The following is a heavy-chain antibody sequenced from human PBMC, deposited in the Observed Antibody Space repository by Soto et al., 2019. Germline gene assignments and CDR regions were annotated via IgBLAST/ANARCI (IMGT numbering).Heavy chain of an antibody. J-gene: IGHJ4*02. D-gene: IGHD2-2*02. CDR1: KFTFSSYA. CDR2: ISYDGSHK. CDR3: AREEAAISDN. V-gene: IGHV3-30-3*01. Sequence: QVQLVESGGGVVQPGRSLRLSCSASKFTFSSYAMHWVRQAPGKGLEWVAVISYDGSHKNHADSVKGRFIISRDNSEDTLYLQMNSLRTEDTAVYYCAREEAAISDNWGQGTLVTVSS.